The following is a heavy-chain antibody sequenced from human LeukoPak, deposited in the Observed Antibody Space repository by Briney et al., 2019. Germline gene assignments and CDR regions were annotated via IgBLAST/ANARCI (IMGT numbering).Heavy chain of an antibody. CDR1: GGSFSGYY. Sequence: SETLSLTCAVYGGSFSGYYWSWIRQPPGKGLEWIGEINHSGSTIYNPSLKSRVTISVDTSKNQFSLNPNSVTAADTAVYYCARGGSSCTNGVCYTVEGVFYPRYFDYWGQGTLVTVSS. V-gene: IGHV4-34*01. CDR3: ARGGSSCTNGVCYTVEGVFYPRYFDY. D-gene: IGHD2-8*01. CDR2: INHSGST. J-gene: IGHJ4*02.